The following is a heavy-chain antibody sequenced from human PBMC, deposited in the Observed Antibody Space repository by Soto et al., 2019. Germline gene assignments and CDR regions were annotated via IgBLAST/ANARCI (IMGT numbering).Heavy chain of an antibody. CDR2: INSDGSST. D-gene: IGHD2-15*01. CDR1: GFTFSSYW. CDR3: VRTSLVVAAATREDY. Sequence: EVQLVESGGGLVQPGGSLRLSCAASGFTFSSYWMHWVRQAPGKGLVWVSRINSDGSSTSYADSVKGRFTISRDNAKNTMDLQMHSLRAEDTAVYYCVRTSLVVAAATREDYWGQGTLVTVSS. V-gene: IGHV3-74*01. J-gene: IGHJ4*02.